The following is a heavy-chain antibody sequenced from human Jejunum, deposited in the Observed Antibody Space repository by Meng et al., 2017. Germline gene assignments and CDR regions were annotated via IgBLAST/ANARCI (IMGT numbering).Heavy chain of an antibody. V-gene: IGHV4-59*01. D-gene: IGHD6-19*01. CDR3: ARDRIAVVGTNLDI. CDR2: IHTSGTT. J-gene: IGHJ3*02. CDR1: GVSISGYY. Sequence: SETLSLTYTVSGVSISGYYWSWIRQTPGKGLEWIAYIHTSGTTNYNPSLKSRVTISVDTSTNQFSLKLTSVTAADTAVYYCARDRIAVVGTNLDIWGQGAMVTVSS.